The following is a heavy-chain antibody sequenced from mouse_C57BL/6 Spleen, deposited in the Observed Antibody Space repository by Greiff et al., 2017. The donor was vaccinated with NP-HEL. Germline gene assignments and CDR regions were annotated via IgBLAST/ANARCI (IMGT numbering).Heavy chain of an antibody. V-gene: IGHV1-64*01. D-gene: IGHD3-2*02. CDR2: IHPNSGST. CDR3: AGAQATGAMDY. Sequence: VQLQQSGAELVKPGASVKLSCKASGYTFTSYWMHWVKQRPGQGLEWIGMIHPNSGSTNYNEKFKSKATLTVDKSSSTAYMQLSSLTSEDSAVYYCAGAQATGAMDYWGQRTSVTVSS. J-gene: IGHJ4*01. CDR1: GYTFTSYW.